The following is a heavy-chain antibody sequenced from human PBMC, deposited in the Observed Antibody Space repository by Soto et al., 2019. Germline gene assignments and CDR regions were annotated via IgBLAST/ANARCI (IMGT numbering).Heavy chain of an antibody. D-gene: IGHD3-9*01. CDR3: ARGLRYFDWLYYFDY. V-gene: IGHV4-31*03. CDR1: GGSISSGGYY. J-gene: IGHJ4*02. CDR2: IYYSGST. Sequence: SETLSLTCTVSGGSISSGGYYWSWIRQHPGKGLEWIGYIYYSGSTYYNPSLKSRVTISVDTSKNQFSLKLSSVTAADTAVYYCARGLRYFDWLYYFDYWGQGTLVTVSS.